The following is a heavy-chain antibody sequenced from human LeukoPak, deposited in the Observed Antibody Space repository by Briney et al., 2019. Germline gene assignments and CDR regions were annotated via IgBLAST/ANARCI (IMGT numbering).Heavy chain of an antibody. Sequence: GGSLRLSCAASGFTSSSYAMSWVRQAPGKGLEWVSAISGSGGNTYYADSVKGRFTISRDNSKNTLYLQMNSLRAEDSAAYYCAKLRSGTTGNVEIWGQGTMVTVSS. CDR3: AKLRSGTTGNVEI. CDR2: ISGSGGNT. CDR1: GFTSSSYA. J-gene: IGHJ3*02. D-gene: IGHD1-26*01. V-gene: IGHV3-23*01.